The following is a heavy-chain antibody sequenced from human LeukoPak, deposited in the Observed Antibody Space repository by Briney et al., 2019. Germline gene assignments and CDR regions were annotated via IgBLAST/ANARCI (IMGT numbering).Heavy chain of an antibody. Sequence: ASVKVSCKASGYTFTSYGISWVRQAPGQGLEWMGWISAYNGNTNYAQKLQGRVTMTTDTSTSTAYMELRSLRSDDTAVYYCAARHPFGGWYAYWGQGTLVTVSS. CDR2: ISAYNGNT. J-gene: IGHJ4*02. CDR3: AARHPFGGWYAY. D-gene: IGHD6-19*01. CDR1: GYTFTSYG. V-gene: IGHV1-18*01.